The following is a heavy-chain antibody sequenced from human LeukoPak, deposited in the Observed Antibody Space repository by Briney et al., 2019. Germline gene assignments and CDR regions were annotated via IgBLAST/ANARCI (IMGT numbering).Heavy chain of an antibody. CDR1: GFTFSSYG. V-gene: IGHV3-30*18. D-gene: IGHD5-12*01. J-gene: IGHJ4*02. CDR3: AKDTGYSGYDGTGDN. Sequence: GGSLRLSCAASGFTFSSYGRHWVRQAPDKGLEWVAVISYDGSNKYYADSVKGRFTISRDNSKNTMYLQMNSLRDEDTAVYYCAKDTGYSGYDGTGDNWGQGTLVTVSS. CDR2: ISYDGSNK.